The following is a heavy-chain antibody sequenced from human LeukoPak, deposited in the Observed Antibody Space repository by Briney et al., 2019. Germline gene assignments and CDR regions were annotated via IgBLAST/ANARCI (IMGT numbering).Heavy chain of an antibody. J-gene: IGHJ4*02. CDR1: AYTFTGYY. V-gene: IGHV1-2*02. CDR2: INPNSGGT. CDR3: AGLGDGYNSNFDY. Sequence: GASVKVSCKASAYTFTGYYMHWVRQAPGQGLEWMGWINPNSGGTNYAQKFQGRVTMTRDTSISTTYMELNRLRSDDTAVYYCAGLGDGYNSNFDYWGQGTLVTVSS. D-gene: IGHD5-24*01.